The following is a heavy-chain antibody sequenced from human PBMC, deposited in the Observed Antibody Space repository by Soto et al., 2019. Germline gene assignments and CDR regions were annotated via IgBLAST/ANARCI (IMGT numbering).Heavy chain of an antibody. CDR2: IYYSGST. CDR3: ARDKTEWLVQGGWFDP. D-gene: IGHD6-19*01. J-gene: IGHJ5*02. Sequence: SETLSLTCTVSGGSISSYYWSWIRQPPGKGLEWIGYIYYSGSTNYNPSLKSRVTISVDTSKNQFSLKLSSVTAADTAVYCCARDKTEWLVQGGWFDPWGQGTLVTVSS. CDR1: GGSISSYY. V-gene: IGHV4-59*01.